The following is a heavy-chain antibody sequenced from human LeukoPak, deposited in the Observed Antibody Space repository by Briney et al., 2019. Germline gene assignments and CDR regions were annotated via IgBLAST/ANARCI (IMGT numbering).Heavy chain of an antibody. CDR1: GGSISSYY. J-gene: IGHJ6*03. D-gene: IGHD5-18*01. CDR3: ARTTEGGYTYGYFYYYYMDV. V-gene: IGHV4-59*01. Sequence: SETLSLTCTVSGGSISSYYWSWIRQPPGKGLEWIGYIHYSGSTNYNPSLKSRVTISVDTSKNQFSLKLSSVTAADTAVYYCARTTEGGYTYGYFYYYYMDVWGKGTTVTVSS. CDR2: IHYSGST.